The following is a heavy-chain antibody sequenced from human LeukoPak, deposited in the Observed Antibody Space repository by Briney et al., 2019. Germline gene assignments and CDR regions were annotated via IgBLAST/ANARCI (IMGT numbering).Heavy chain of an antibody. CDR1: GGSISSYY. CDR2: IYYSGST. CDR3: ARTSGRTGRYDY. D-gene: IGHD3-10*01. J-gene: IGHJ4*02. Sequence: SETLSLTCTVSGGSISSYYWSWIRQPPGKRLEWIGYIYYSGSTDYNPSLKSRVTISVDTSKNRFSLKLSSVTAADTAVYYCARTSGRTGRYDYWGQGTLVTVSS. V-gene: IGHV4-59*01.